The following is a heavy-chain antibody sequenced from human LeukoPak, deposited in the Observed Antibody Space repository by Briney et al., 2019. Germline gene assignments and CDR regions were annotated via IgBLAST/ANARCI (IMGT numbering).Heavy chain of an antibody. Sequence: SETLSLTCTVSGGSISSYYWSWIRQPPGKGLEWIGYIYYSGSTNYNPSLKSRVTISVDTSKNQFSLKLSSVTAADTAVYYCARHGGGAAAVLYYYYYMDVWGKGTTVTVSS. D-gene: IGHD6-13*01. CDR1: GGSISSYY. CDR3: ARHGGGAAAVLYYYYYMDV. V-gene: IGHV4-59*08. CDR2: IYYSGST. J-gene: IGHJ6*03.